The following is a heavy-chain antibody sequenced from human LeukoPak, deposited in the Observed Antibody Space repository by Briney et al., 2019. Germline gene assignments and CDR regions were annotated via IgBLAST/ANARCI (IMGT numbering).Heavy chain of an antibody. CDR3: ATRRSGSHPYY. J-gene: IGHJ4*02. CDR1: GASVSSSSYY. Sequence: NPSETLPLTYTVSGASVSSSSYYWEWIRQPPGKGLEWVGSVFYSGSTNYNPSLKSRLTMSVDTSKNQFSLRLSSVTATDTAVYYCATRRSGSHPYYWGQGTLVTVSS. CDR2: VFYSGST. V-gene: IGHV4-39*01. D-gene: IGHD1-26*01.